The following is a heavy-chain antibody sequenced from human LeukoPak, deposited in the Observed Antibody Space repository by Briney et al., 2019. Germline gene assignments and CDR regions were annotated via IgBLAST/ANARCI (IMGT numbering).Heavy chain of an antibody. CDR3: ARSPPVVRGAPLVIG. V-gene: IGHV3-11*01. CDR1: GFTFSDYY. D-gene: IGHD3-10*01. Sequence: GGSLRLSCAASGFTFSDYYMSWIRQAPGKGLEWVSYISSSGSTIYYADSVKGRFTISRDNAKNSLYLQMNSLRAEDTAVYYCARSPPVVRGAPLVIGWGQGTLVTVSS. CDR2: ISSSGSTI. J-gene: IGHJ4*02.